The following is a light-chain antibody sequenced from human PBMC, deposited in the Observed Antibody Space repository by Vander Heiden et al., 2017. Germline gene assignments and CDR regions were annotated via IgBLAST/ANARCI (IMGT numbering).Light chain of an antibody. CDR1: KLGDKY. V-gene: IGLV3-1*01. CDR2: QDS. CDR3: QAWDSSTGV. J-gene: IGLJ3*02. Sequence: SYELTQPPSVSVSPGQTDSITCSGDKLGDKYACWYQQKPGQSPVLVIYQDSKRPSGIPERFSCSNSGNTATLTISGTHAMDEADYYCQAWDSSTGVFGGGTKLTVL.